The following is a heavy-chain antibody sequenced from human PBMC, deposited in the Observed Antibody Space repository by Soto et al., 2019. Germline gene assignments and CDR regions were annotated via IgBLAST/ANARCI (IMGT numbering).Heavy chain of an antibody. CDR1: GFTFSSYA. V-gene: IGHV3-23*01. D-gene: IGHD3-3*01. Sequence: VQLLESGGGLVQPGGSLRLSCAASGFTFSSYAMSWVRQAPGKGLEWVSAISGSGGSTYYADSVKGRFTISRDNSKNTLYLQMISLRAEDTAVYYCAKNRVFGVVLSGMDVWGQGTTVTVSS. J-gene: IGHJ6*02. CDR3: AKNRVFGVVLSGMDV. CDR2: ISGSGGST.